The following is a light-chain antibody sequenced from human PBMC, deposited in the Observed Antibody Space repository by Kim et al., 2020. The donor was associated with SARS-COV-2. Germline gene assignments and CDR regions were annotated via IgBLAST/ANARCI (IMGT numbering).Light chain of an antibody. V-gene: IGKV1-5*01. CDR2: DAS. CDR1: QSVNSY. CDR3: QQYIAFPFS. Sequence: SSSVGDRDTITCRASQSVNSYLAWYQQKPGKAPNLLIYDASTLENGVPSGFSGSGSGTEFTLTISSLQPDDFATYYCQQYIAFPFSFGQGTKLEI. J-gene: IGKJ2*03.